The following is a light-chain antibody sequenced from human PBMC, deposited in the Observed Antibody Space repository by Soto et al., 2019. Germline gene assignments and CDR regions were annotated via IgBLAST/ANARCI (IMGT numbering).Light chain of an antibody. Sequence: EILLTQSPGTLSLSPGDRATLSCRASQTVSNIYLVWYQQRPGQAPRLLIYETSIRASGIPDRFSGSGSGTDFTLTISRLEPEDFAVYWCQQFGTSPYTFGQRTKVDIK. J-gene: IGKJ2*01. CDR3: QQFGTSPYT. CDR2: ETS. CDR1: QTVSNIY. V-gene: IGKV3-20*01.